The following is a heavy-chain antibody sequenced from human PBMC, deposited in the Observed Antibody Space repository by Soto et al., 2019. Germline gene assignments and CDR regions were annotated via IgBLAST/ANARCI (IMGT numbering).Heavy chain of an antibody. D-gene: IGHD4-17*01. CDR3: ARYWNAGTLYGAFDI. V-gene: IGHV1-69*06. CDR2: IIPNYEAA. Sequence: QVQLVQSGAEVRKPGSSVKVSCEASGGSFNNYVISWLRQAPGQGLEWMGGIIPNYEAANDAQKFRGRLTITADKATNTAYMELNSLRPEDTATYYCARYWNAGTLYGAFDIWGQGTTVIVS. CDR1: GGSFNNYV. J-gene: IGHJ3*02.